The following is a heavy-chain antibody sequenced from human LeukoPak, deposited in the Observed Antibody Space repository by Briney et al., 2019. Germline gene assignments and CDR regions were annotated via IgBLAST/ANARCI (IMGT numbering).Heavy chain of an antibody. Sequence: ASVKVSCKASGYTFTSYYMHWVRQAPAQGLEWMGIINPSGGSTSYAQKFQGRVTMTRDTSTSTVYMELSSLRSEDTAVYYCARDGLYYYDSSGYYEAYYYYMDVWGKGTTVTISS. V-gene: IGHV1-46*01. CDR1: GYTFTSYY. CDR2: INPSGGST. J-gene: IGHJ6*03. CDR3: ARDGLYYYDSSGYYEAYYYYMDV. D-gene: IGHD3-22*01.